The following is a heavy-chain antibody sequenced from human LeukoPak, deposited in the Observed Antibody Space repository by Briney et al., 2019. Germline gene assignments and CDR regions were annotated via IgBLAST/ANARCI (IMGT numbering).Heavy chain of an antibody. D-gene: IGHD2-2*01. Sequence: SETLSLTCTVSGVSISSGGFYWNWIRQHPGKGLEWIGYIYYSGSTSYNPSLKSRVTISVDTSKNQFSLKLSSVNAADTAVYYCATSGYSSSWLGVFDYWGQGTVVTVST. V-gene: IGHV4-31*03. CDR3: ATSGYSSSWLGVFDY. CDR2: IYYSGST. CDR1: GVSISSGGFY. J-gene: IGHJ4*02.